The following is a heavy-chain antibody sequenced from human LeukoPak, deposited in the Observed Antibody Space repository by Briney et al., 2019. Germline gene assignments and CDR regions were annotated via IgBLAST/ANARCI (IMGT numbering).Heavy chain of an antibody. CDR3: ARIKIAVAGTGFDY. Sequence: PSETLSLTCAVSGGSISSSNWWSWVRQPPGKGLEWIGEIYHSGSTNYNPSLKSRVTISVDKSKNQFSLKLSSVTAADTAVYYCARIKIAVAGTGFDYWGQGTLVTVSS. CDR1: GGSISSSNW. V-gene: IGHV4-4*02. J-gene: IGHJ4*02. CDR2: IYHSGST. D-gene: IGHD6-19*01.